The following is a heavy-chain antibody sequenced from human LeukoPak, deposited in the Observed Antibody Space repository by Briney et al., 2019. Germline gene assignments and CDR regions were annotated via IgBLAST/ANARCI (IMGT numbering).Heavy chain of an antibody. CDR1: GYTFTDYY. CDR2: INPNSGGT. J-gene: IGHJ5*02. CDR3: ARDTIAAALSNWFDP. Sequence: GASVKVSCKASGYTFTDYYMHWVRQAPGQGLEWMGWINPNSGGTNYAQKFQGRVTMTRDTSISTAYMELSRLRSDDTAVYYCARDTIAAALSNWFDPWGQGTLVTVSS. D-gene: IGHD6-13*01. V-gene: IGHV1-2*02.